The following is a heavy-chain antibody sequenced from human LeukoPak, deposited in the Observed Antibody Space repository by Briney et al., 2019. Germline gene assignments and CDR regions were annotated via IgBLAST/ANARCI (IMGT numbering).Heavy chain of an antibody. V-gene: IGHV3-30*02. Sequence: GGSLRLSCAASGFTFSSYGMHWVRQAPGRGLEWVAFIRYDGSNKYYADSVKGRFTISRDNSKNTLYLQMNSLRAEDTAVYYCAKIGGTYYYGSGSSQFDYWGQGTLVTVSS. CDR3: AKIGGTYYYGSGSSQFDY. D-gene: IGHD3-10*01. J-gene: IGHJ4*02. CDR2: IRYDGSNK. CDR1: GFTFSSYG.